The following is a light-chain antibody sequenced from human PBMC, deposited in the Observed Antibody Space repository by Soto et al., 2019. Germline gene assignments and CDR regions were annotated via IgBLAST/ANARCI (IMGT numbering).Light chain of an antibody. CDR3: QHYGSLPPYN. CDR2: GAS. CDR1: QSVSSN. Sequence: VLTQSPGTLSLSPGERATLSCRASQSVSSNLAWYQQKPGQAPRLLIYGASTRATGIPDRFSGSGSGTDFTLTISRLESEDFAVYYCQHYGSLPPYNLGRGTKVDIK. V-gene: IGKV3-20*01. J-gene: IGKJ2*01.